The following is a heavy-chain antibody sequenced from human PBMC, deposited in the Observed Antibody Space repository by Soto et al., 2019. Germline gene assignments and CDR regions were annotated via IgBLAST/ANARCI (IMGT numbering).Heavy chain of an antibody. D-gene: IGHD2-15*01. J-gene: IGHJ6*02. CDR1: GYTFTGYY. V-gene: IGHV1-2*04. Sequence: ASVKVSCKASGYTFTGYYMHWVRQAPGQGLEWMGWINPNSGGANYAQKFQGWVTMTRDTSISTAYMELSRLRSDDTAVYYCARDCSGGSCYSNKPGGMDVWGQGTTVTVSS. CDR3: ARDCSGGSCYSNKPGGMDV. CDR2: INPNSGGA.